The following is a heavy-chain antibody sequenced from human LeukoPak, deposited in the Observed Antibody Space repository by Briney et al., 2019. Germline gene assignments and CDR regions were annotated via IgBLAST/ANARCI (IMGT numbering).Heavy chain of an antibody. V-gene: IGHV4-4*07. Sequence: SETLSLTCTVSGGSISSYYWSWLRQPAGKGLELIGRIYTSGSTNYNPSLKSRVTMSVDSSKNQFSLKLSSVTAADAAVYYCARDYYYDSSGYYHFDYWGQGTLVTVSS. CDR3: ARDYYYDSSGYYHFDY. CDR2: IYTSGST. D-gene: IGHD3-22*01. J-gene: IGHJ4*02. CDR1: GGSISSYY.